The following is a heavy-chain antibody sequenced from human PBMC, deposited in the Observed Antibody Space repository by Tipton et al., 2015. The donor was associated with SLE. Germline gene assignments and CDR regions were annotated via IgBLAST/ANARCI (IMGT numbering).Heavy chain of an antibody. CDR2: INHSGST. V-gene: IGHV4-34*01. D-gene: IGHD2-21*01. CDR1: GGSFSGYY. CDR3: ARLRIRYCGGDCYLVDAFDI. J-gene: IGHJ3*02. Sequence: LRLSCAVYGGSFSGYYWSWIRQPPGKGLEWIGEINHSGSTNYNPSLKSRVTISVDTSKNQFSLKLSSVTAADTAVYYCARLRIRYCGGDCYLVDAFDIWGQGTMVTVSS.